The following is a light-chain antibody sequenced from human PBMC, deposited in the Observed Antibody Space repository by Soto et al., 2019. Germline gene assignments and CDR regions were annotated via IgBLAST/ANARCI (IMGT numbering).Light chain of an antibody. V-gene: IGLV2-14*03. CDR3: SSYTSTMTNV. J-gene: IGLJ7*01. CDR1: MSDVGGFNS. Sequence: QSALTQPASVSGSPGQSITISCTGTMSDVGGFNSVSWYQLRPGTAPKLILYDVVDRPSGVSYRFSGSKSGNTASLTISGLQAADEADYFCSSYTSTMTNVFGSGTQLTVL. CDR2: DVV.